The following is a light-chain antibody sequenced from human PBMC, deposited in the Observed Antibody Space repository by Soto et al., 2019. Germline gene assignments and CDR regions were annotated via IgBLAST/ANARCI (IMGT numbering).Light chain of an antibody. J-gene: IGKJ1*01. CDR2: DAS. Sequence: EIVMTQSPATLSVSPGERATLSCRASQSVSSNFAWYQQKPGQAPRLLIYDASTRATGIPARFSGSGSGTEFTLTISSLQSEDFAVYYCQQYSSLWTFGQGTKVDIK. V-gene: IGKV3-15*01. CDR3: QQYSSLWT. CDR1: QSVSSN.